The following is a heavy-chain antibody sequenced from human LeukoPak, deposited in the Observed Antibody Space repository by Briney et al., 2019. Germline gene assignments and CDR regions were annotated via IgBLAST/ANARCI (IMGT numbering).Heavy chain of an antibody. J-gene: IGHJ4*02. Sequence: ASVKVSCKASRGTFSSYAISWVRQAPGQGLEWMGWINPNSGGTNYAQKFQGWVTMTRDTSISTAYMELSRLRSDDTAVYYCTRSSGIAAAGRGFDYWGQGTLVTVSS. V-gene: IGHV1-2*04. CDR1: RGTFSSYA. CDR2: INPNSGGT. D-gene: IGHD6-13*01. CDR3: TRSSGIAAAGRGFDY.